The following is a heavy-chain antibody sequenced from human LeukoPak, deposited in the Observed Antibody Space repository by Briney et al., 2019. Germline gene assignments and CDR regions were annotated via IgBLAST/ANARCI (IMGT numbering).Heavy chain of an antibody. CDR1: GGSISSGGYY. J-gene: IGHJ6*03. V-gene: IGHV4-30-2*01. CDR3: ARGGYYYMDV. Sequence: SQTLSLTCTVSGGSISSGGYYWSWIRQPPGKGLEWIGYIYHSGSTYYNPSLKSRVTISVDTSKNHFSLKLSSVTTADTAVYYCARGGYYYMDVWGKGTTVTVSS. CDR2: IYHSGST.